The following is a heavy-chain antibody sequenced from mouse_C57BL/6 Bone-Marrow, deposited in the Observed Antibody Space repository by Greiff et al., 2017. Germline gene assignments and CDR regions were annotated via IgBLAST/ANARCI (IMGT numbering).Heavy chain of an antibody. D-gene: IGHD1-1*01. Sequence: QVQLKQSGPELVKPGASVKLSCKASGYTFTSYDINWVKQRPGQGLEWIGWIYPRDGSTKYNEKFKGKATLTVDTSSSTAYMELHSLTSEDSAVYFCARVEFDGSRGDWYFDVWGTGTTVTVSS. CDR1: GYTFTSYD. CDR3: ARVEFDGSRGDWYFDV. V-gene: IGHV1-85*01. CDR2: IYPRDGST. J-gene: IGHJ1*03.